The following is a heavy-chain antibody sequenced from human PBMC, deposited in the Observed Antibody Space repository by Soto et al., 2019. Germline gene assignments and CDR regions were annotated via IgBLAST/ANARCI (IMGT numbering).Heavy chain of an antibody. J-gene: IGHJ4*02. V-gene: IGHV3-30*18. CDR1: EFTFSSYG. Sequence: VQLVESGGGEVQPGRSLRLSCAASEFTFSSYGIHWVRLAPGKGLEWVAVIYYDGSKKNYLESVKCRFTISRDNSKNTMYLEMNSLRAEDTAVYYCAKDTFYHDSSGYYVFDYWGQGTLFTVSS. CDR3: AKDTFYHDSSGYYVFDY. D-gene: IGHD3-22*01. CDR2: IYYDGSKK.